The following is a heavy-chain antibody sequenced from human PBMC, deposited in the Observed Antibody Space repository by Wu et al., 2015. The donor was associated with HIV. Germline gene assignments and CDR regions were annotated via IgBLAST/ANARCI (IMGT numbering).Heavy chain of an antibody. Sequence: QVQLVQSGAEVKKPGASVKVSCKASGYTFTDYYLHWIRQAPGQGFEWMGRFNPANGGTNFAQKFQGRVSMTRDTSISTAYLELSRLTSDDTATYYCVTFGSGSYYNYDHWGQGTLVTVSS. J-gene: IGHJ4*02. CDR3: VTFGSGSYYNYDH. CDR1: GYTFTDYY. V-gene: IGHV1-2*02. D-gene: IGHD3-10*01. CDR2: FNPANGGT.